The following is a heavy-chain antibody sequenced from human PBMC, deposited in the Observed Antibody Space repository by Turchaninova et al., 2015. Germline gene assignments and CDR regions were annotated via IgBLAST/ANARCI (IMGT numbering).Heavy chain of an antibody. V-gene: IGHV3-15*01. CDR1: GVSFSNAC. CDR3: STNGGAAGG. Sequence: VQLVESGGVLVKPGGSLSFSCSASGVSFSNACVSWVGQAPEKGLEWFGRVKIKTEGGKTDYAAAVKGRFTISRDDSKNTVFLQMNNLKTEDTGVYYCSTNGGAAGGWGQGTMVTVSS. D-gene: IGHD6-13*01. CDR2: VKIKTEGGKT. J-gene: IGHJ3*01.